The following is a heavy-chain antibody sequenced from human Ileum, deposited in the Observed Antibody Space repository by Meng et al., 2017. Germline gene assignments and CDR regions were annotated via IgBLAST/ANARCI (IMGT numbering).Heavy chain of an antibody. J-gene: IGHJ4*02. CDR3: ARVRVRYFDWLRTPVQYYFDY. Sequence: SETLSLTCAVYGGSFSGYYWSWIRQPPGKGLEWIGEINHSGSTNYNPSLKSRVTISVDTSKNQFSLKLSSVTAADTAVYYCARVRVRYFDWLRTPVQYYFDYWGQGTLVTVSS. CDR1: GGSFSGYY. D-gene: IGHD3-9*01. V-gene: IGHV4-34*01. CDR2: INHSGST.